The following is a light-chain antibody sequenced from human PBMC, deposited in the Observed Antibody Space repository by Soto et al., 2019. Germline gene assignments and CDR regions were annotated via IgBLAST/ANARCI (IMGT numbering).Light chain of an antibody. Sequence: QSVLTQPPSVSAAPGQKVTISCSGSSSKIGNNYVSWYQQLPGTAPKLLIYENNKLPSGIPDRFSGSKSGTSTTLGITGLQTGDEADYYCGTWDISLRDGVFCGGTKVTVL. CDR2: ENN. V-gene: IGLV1-51*02. J-gene: IGLJ3*02. CDR3: GTWDISLRDGV. CDR1: SSKIGNNY.